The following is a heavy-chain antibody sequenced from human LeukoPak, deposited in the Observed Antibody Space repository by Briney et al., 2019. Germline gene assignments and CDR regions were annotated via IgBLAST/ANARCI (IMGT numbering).Heavy chain of an antibody. V-gene: IGHV3-64*01. CDR1: GFTFSNYA. Sequence: SGGSLRLSCAASGFTFSNYAMHWVRQAPGKGLEYVSAMSSNGGSTYYANSVKGRFTISRDNSKNTLYLQMGSLRAEDMAVYYCARDLRLKELAYCGGDCLDYWGQGTLATVSA. CDR2: MSSNGGST. J-gene: IGHJ4*02. CDR3: ARDLRLKELAYCGGDCLDY. D-gene: IGHD2-21*02.